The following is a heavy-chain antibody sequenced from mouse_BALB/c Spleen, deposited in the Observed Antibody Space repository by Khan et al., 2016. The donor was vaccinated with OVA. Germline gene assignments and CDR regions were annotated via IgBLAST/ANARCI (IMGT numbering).Heavy chain of an antibody. CDR3: ARNSYMYDFTY. CDR2: IWSGGNT. V-gene: IGHV2-4-1*01. D-gene: IGHD2-14*01. Sequence: QVQLKQSGPGLLQPSQSLSITCTVSGFSLTTYGVHWVRQSRGKGLEWLGLIWSGGNTDYNTAFISRLSISKDNSKSQVFFKMNSLQADDTAIYYCARNSYMYDFTYWGQGTLVTVSA. J-gene: IGHJ3*01. CDR1: GFSLTTYG.